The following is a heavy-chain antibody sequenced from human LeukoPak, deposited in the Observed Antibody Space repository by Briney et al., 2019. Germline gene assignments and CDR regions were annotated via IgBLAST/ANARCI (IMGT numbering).Heavy chain of an antibody. CDR3: ARNDIFGVLPEF. V-gene: IGHV4/OR15-8*01. CDR1: GGSISSGKW. J-gene: IGHJ4*02. Sequence: SETLSLTCGVSGGSISSGKWWSWVRQPPGKGLEWIGEISHSGSPNYNPSLKSRLTISVDLPKNQFSLDLRSVTAADTAVYYCARNDIFGVLPEFWGMGTLVSVTS. D-gene: IGHD3-3*02. CDR2: ISHSGSP.